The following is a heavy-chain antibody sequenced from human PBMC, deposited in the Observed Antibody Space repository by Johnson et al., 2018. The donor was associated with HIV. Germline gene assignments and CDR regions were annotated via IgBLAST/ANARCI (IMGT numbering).Heavy chain of an antibody. Sequence: QLVESGGGVVQPGRSLRLSCAASGFTFSLYAMHWVRQAPGKGLEWVAVISYDGSDKYYADSVKGRFTISRDNSKNRLYLQMNSLRAEDTAVYYCARDGWFGEGAFDIWGQGTMVTVSS. CDR3: ARDGWFGEGAFDI. CDR1: GFTFSLYA. D-gene: IGHD3-10*01. V-gene: IGHV3-30*04. CDR2: ISYDGSDK. J-gene: IGHJ3*02.